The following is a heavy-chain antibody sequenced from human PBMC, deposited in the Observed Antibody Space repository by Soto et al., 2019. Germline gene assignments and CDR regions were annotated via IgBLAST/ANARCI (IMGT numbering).Heavy chain of an antibody. D-gene: IGHD4-4*01. CDR1: GYTFTRFG. Sequence: GASVKVSCKASGYTFTRFGISWVRQAPGQGLEWMGWISAFNGATNYAQKFQDRITMTTDTSTSTAYMELRSLRSDDTAVYYCARKGGATVDYYYYGMDVWGQGTTVTVSS. CDR3: ARKGGATVDYYYYGMDV. CDR2: ISAFNGAT. J-gene: IGHJ6*02. V-gene: IGHV1-18*01.